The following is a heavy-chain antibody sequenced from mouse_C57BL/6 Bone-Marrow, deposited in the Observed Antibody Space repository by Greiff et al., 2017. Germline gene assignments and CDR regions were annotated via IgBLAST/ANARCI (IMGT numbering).Heavy chain of an antibody. CDR1: GFTFSDYG. V-gene: IGHV5-17*01. J-gene: IGHJ3*01. D-gene: IGHD3-2*02. CDR2: ISSGSSTI. CDR3: ALTAQATFAY. Sequence: VMLVESGGGLVKPGGSLKLSCAASGFTFSDYGMHWVRQAPEKGLEWVAYISSGSSTIYYADTVKGRFTISRDNAKNTLFLQMTSLRSEDTAMYYCALTAQATFAYWGQGTLVTVSA.